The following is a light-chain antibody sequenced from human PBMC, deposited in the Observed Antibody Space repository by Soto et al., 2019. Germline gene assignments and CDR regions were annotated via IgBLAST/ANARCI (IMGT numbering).Light chain of an antibody. V-gene: IGKV1-27*01. J-gene: IGKJ1*01. CDR2: AAS. CDR3: QNYFSTPRT. CDR1: QGISNY. Sequence: DIQMTQSPSSLSASVGDRVTMTCRASQGISNYLAWYQQKPGKVPKLLIYAASTLHSGVPSRFSGSGSGTDFTLTISSLQTEDVATYYCQNYFSTPRTFGQGTKVDI.